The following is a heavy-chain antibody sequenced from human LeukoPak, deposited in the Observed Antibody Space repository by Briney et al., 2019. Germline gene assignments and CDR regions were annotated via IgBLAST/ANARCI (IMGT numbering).Heavy chain of an antibody. D-gene: IGHD2-2*01. CDR1: GGSISSGGSY. Sequence: SATLSLTCSVSGGSISSGGSYWSWIRQHPGKGLEWIGYIFYRGNSYYNPSLKSRVTISIDTSKSQFAMRLSSVTAADTAVHYCARARGCPSSSCYSGYFDCWGQGTLVTVSS. CDR3: ARARGCPSSSCYSGYFDC. CDR2: IFYRGNS. J-gene: IGHJ4*02. V-gene: IGHV4-31*03.